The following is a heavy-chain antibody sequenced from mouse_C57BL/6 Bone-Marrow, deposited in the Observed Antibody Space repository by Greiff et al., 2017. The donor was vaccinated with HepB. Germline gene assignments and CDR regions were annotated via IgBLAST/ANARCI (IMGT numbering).Heavy chain of an antibody. J-gene: IGHJ1*03. CDR1: GFTFSDYY. D-gene: IGHD4-1*01. CDR2: ISNGGGST. CDR3: ASKLVWYFDV. Sequence: EVKLVESGGGLVQPGGSLKLSCAASGFTFSDYYMYWVRQTPEKRLEWVAYISNGGGSTYYPDTVKGRFTISRDNAKNTLYLQMSRLKSEDTAMYYCASKLVWYFDVWGTGTTVTVSS. V-gene: IGHV5-12*01.